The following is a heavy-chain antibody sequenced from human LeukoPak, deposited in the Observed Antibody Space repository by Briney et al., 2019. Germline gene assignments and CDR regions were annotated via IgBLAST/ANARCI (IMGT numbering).Heavy chain of an antibody. J-gene: IGHJ4*01. CDR1: GGSITSYY. D-gene: IGHD6-6*01. CDR3: AREGSMTARPFVSIDY. Sequence: SETLSLTCTVPGGSITSYYWSWIRQPAGKGLEWIGRIHTSGNTDYNPSLQSRVTMSGDTSKNQFSQKVTSVTAADTAVYYCAREGSMTARPFVSIDYWGQGTLGTVPS. V-gene: IGHV4-4*07. CDR2: IHTSGNT.